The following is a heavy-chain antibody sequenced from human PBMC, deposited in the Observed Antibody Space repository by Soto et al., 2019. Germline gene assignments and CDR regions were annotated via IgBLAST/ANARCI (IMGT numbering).Heavy chain of an antibody. CDR3: ARGRGGFGVNTPLNWFDP. J-gene: IGHJ5*02. D-gene: IGHD3-10*01. V-gene: IGHV4-31*03. CDR2: IYYSGST. Sequence: QVQLQESGPGLVKPSQTLSLTCTVSGGSISSGGYYWSWIRQHPGKGLEWIGYIYYSGSTYYNPSLKSRVTISVDTSKNQFSLKLSSVTAADTAVYYCARGRGGFGVNTPLNWFDPWGQGTLVTVSS. CDR1: GGSISSGGYY.